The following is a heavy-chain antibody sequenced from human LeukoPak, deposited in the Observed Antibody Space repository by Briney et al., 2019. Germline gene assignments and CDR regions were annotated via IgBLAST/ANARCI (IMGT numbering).Heavy chain of an antibody. Sequence: GRSLRLSCEASGFTFATYGMHWVRQAPGKGPEWMAFISYDGGKKYYPDSVKGRFTISRDNSRNTLYLQINSLRPEDTAVFYCAKAPIAMTGSFFEYWGLGTLVTVSS. CDR2: ISYDGGKK. D-gene: IGHD6-19*01. CDR1: GFTFATYG. J-gene: IGHJ4*02. CDR3: AKAPIAMTGSFFEY. V-gene: IGHV3-30*18.